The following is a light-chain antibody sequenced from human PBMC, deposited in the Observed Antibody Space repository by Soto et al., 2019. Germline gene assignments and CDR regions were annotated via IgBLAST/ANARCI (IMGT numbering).Light chain of an antibody. CDR2: DVS. Sequence: QSALTQPRSVSGSPGQSVTISCTGTSSDVGGYDYVSWYQQHPGKAPKLMIYDVSQRPSGVPARFSGSKSGNTASLTISGLQAEDEADYYCCSYAGSYTYVFASGTKLTVL. V-gene: IGLV2-11*01. CDR3: CSYAGSYTYV. CDR1: SSDVGGYDY. J-gene: IGLJ1*01.